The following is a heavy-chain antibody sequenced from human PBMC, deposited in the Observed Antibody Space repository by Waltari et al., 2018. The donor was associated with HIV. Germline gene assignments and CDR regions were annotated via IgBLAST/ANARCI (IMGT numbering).Heavy chain of an antibody. CDR2: INPSGGYT. CDR1: GYTFTSYY. V-gene: IGHV1-46*01. CDR3: ARVAYSSSWTPPFDY. J-gene: IGHJ4*02. D-gene: IGHD6-13*01. Sequence: QVQLVQSGAEVKNPVASVKDSCKASGYTFTSYYMHWVRQAPGQGREWMEIINPSGGYTSYAQKFQGRVTMTRDTSTSTVYMELSSLRSDDAALYYCARVAYSSSWTPPFDYWGQGTLVTVSS.